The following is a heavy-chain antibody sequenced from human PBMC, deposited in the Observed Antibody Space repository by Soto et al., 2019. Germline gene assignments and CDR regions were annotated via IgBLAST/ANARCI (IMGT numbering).Heavy chain of an antibody. CDR3: ARGMGAENTFSHYYGMDV. CDR2: ITHGGST. D-gene: IGHD3-16*01. J-gene: IGHJ6*02. V-gene: IGHV4-34*01. CDR1: GGSFSSYY. Sequence: QVQLQQWGAGLLKPSETLSLTCAVYGGSFSSYYWSWIRQPPGKGLECIGEITHGGSTNYNPSLMSRVTPSVDTSKNQFSLRLYSVTDADTAMYYCARGMGAENTFSHYYGMDVWGQGTTVIVSS.